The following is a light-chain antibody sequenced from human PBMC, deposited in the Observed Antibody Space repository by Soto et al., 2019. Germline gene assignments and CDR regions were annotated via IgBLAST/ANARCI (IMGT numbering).Light chain of an antibody. Sequence: DIQMTQSPSSVSASVGDRVTITCRASQGIGSWLAWYQQKPGKDPKLLIYATSRLQSGVPSRFSGSGSGTDFTLSISSLQPEDVATYSGQRTCNAPRTFGGGTKVDIK. J-gene: IGKJ4*01. CDR2: ATS. CDR1: QGIGSW. CDR3: QRTCNAPRT. V-gene: IGKV1-12*01.